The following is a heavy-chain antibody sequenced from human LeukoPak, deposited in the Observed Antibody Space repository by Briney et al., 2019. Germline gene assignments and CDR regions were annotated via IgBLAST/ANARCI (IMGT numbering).Heavy chain of an antibody. CDR2: IYTSGGT. Sequence: SQTLSLTCTVSGGSISSGSYYWSWIRQPAGKGLEWIGRIYTSGGTTYNPSLKSRVTISVDTSKNQFSLKLSSVTAADTAVYYCARAAYGSGSYYRAFDYWGQGTLVTVSS. V-gene: IGHV4-61*02. CDR3: ARAAYGSGSYYRAFDY. D-gene: IGHD3-10*01. J-gene: IGHJ4*02. CDR1: GGSISSGSYY.